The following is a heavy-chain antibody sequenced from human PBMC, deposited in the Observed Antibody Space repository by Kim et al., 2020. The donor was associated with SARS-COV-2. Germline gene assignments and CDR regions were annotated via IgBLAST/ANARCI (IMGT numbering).Heavy chain of an antibody. D-gene: IGHD3-10*01. CDR3: ARDGSGYAFDI. Sequence: IYYAGSVKCRFPISRDNAKSSLYLQMNSLRAEETAVYYCARDGSGYAFDIWGQGKLVTVSS. CDR2: I. V-gene: IGHV3-11*04. J-gene: IGHJ3*02.